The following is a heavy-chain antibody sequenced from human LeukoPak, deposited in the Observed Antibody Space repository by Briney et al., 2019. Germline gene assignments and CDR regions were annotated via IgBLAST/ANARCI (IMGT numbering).Heavy chain of an antibody. CDR3: ARDLAYCSGGSCRVSYYYYGMDV. CDR1: GFTFSSYG. CDR2: IWYDGSNK. J-gene: IGHJ6*02. Sequence: GGSLRLSCAASGFTFSSYGMHWVRQAPGKGLEWVAVIWYDGSNKYYADSVRGRFTISRDNSKNTLCLQMNSLRAEDTAVYYCARDLAYCSGGSCRVSYYYYGMDVWGQGTTVTVSS. V-gene: IGHV3-33*01. D-gene: IGHD2-15*01.